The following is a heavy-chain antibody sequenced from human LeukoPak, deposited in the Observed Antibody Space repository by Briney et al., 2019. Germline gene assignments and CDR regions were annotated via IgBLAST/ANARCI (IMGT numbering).Heavy chain of an antibody. CDR3: AREDGYNFVDY. CDR1: GYTFTSYD. Sequence: ASVKVSCKASGYTFTSYDINWVRQATGQGLEWMGRMSPNSGNTGYAQKFQGRVTMTRNTSISTAYMELSSLRSEDTAVYYCAREDGYNFVDYWGQGTLVSVSS. J-gene: IGHJ4*02. CDR2: MSPNSGNT. D-gene: IGHD5-24*01. V-gene: IGHV1-8*01.